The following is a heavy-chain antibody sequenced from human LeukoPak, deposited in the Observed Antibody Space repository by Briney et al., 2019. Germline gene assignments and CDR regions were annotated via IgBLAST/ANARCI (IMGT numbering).Heavy chain of an antibody. CDR3: ARTYGDYVYILGY. Sequence: GGSLRLSCAASGFTFSSHSMNWVRQAPGKGLEWVSVIYSGGSTYYADSVKGRFTISRDNSKNTLYLQMNSLRAEDTAVYYCARTYGDYVYILGYWGQGTLVTASS. CDR1: GFTFSSHS. CDR2: IYSGGST. V-gene: IGHV3-53*01. D-gene: IGHD4-17*01. J-gene: IGHJ4*02.